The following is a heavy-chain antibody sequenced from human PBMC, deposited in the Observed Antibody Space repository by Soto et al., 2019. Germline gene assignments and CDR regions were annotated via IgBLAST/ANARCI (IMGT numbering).Heavy chain of an antibody. CDR3: AKWDQQLADYYYGMDV. CDR1: GFTFSSYA. V-gene: IGHV3-23*01. CDR2: ISGSGGST. J-gene: IGHJ6*02. D-gene: IGHD6-6*01. Sequence: PGGSLRLSCAASGFTFSSYAMSWVRQAPGKGLEWVSAISGSGGSTYYADSVKGRFTISRDNSKNTLYLQMNSLRAEDTAVYYCAKWDQQLADYYYGMDVWGQGTTVTVSS.